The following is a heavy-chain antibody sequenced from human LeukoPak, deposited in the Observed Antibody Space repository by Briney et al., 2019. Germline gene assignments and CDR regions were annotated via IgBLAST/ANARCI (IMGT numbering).Heavy chain of an antibody. CDR1: GYTFTSYG. CDR3: ARIRKKSRWELRGSRGYYFDY. CDR2: MNPNSGNT. J-gene: IGHJ4*02. Sequence: ASVTVSCKASGYTFTSYGINWVRQATGQGLEWMGWMNPNSGNTGYAQKFQGRVTMTRNTSISTAYMELSSLRSEDTAVYYCARIRKKSRWELRGSRGYYFDYWGQGTLVTVSS. V-gene: IGHV1-8*01. D-gene: IGHD1-26*01.